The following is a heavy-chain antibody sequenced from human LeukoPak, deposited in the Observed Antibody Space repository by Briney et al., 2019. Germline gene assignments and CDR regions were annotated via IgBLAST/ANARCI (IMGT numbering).Heavy chain of an antibody. CDR2: IFAIFGTA. V-gene: IGHV1-69*01. Sequence: SVRVSCKASGCTFSSYAISWVGQAPGQGLEWMGGIFAIFGTANYAQTFQGRVTITADESTSTAYMELSSLRSEDTAVYYCARGPDYYWYFDLWGRGTLVTVSS. CDR3: ARGPDYYWYFDL. J-gene: IGHJ2*01. D-gene: IGHD4-11*01. CDR1: GCTFSSYA.